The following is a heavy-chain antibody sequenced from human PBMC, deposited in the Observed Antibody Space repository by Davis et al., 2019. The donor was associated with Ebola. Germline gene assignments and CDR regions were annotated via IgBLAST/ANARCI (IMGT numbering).Heavy chain of an antibody. CDR2: IVVGSGNT. CDR1: GFTFTSSA. Sequence: SVKVSCKASGFTFTSSAMQWVRQARGQRLEWIGWIVVGSGNTNYAQKFQERVTITRDMSTSTAYMELSSLRSEDTAVYYCAEGSDRYSSSWRGRYYYMDVWGKGTTVTVSS. V-gene: IGHV1-58*02. D-gene: IGHD6-13*01. CDR3: AEGSDRYSSSWRGRYYYMDV. J-gene: IGHJ6*03.